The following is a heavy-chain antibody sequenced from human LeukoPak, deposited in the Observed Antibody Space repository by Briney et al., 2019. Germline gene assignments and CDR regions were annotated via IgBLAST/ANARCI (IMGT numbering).Heavy chain of an antibody. CDR3: ARHPPRIAVAGGPGDY. V-gene: IGHV5-51*01. CDR2: IYPGDSDT. J-gene: IGHJ4*02. D-gene: IGHD6-19*01. CDR1: GYSFTSYW. Sequence: GESLKISCKGSGYSFTSYWIGWVRQMPGKGLEWMGIIYPGDSDTRYSPSFQGQVTISADKSISTAYLQWSSLEASDTAMYYCARHPPRIAVAGGPGDYWGQGTLVTVSS.